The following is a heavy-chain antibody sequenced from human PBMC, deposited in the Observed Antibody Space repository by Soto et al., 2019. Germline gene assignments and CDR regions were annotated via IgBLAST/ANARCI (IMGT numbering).Heavy chain of an antibody. V-gene: IGHV5-51*01. CDR2: IYPGDSDT. CDR1: GYSFTSYW. CDR3: ARASDFIGYCSSTSCYLDY. Sequence: GESLKISCKGSGYSFTSYWIGWVRQMPGKGLEWMGIIYPGDSDTRYSPSFQGQVTISADKSISTAYLQWSSLKASDTAMHYCARASDFIGYCSSTSCYLDYWGQGTLVTVSS. J-gene: IGHJ4*02. D-gene: IGHD2-2*01.